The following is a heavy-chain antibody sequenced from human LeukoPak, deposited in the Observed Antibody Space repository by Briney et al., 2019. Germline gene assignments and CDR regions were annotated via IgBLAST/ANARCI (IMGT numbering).Heavy chain of an antibody. Sequence: GGSLRLSCAAPGFTFSSYGMHWVRQAPGRGLEWLAFIRYDGSNKYYADSVKGRFTISRDNSKNTLYLQMNSLRAEDTAVYYCAKDGDIVLTPNYYYYMDVWGKGTTVTVSS. CDR2: IRYDGSNK. V-gene: IGHV3-30*02. CDR3: AKDGDIVLTPNYYYYMDV. CDR1: GFTFSSYG. D-gene: IGHD2-8*01. J-gene: IGHJ6*03.